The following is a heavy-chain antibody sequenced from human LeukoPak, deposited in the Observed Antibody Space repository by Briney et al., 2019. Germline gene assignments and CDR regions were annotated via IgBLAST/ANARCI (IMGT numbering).Heavy chain of an antibody. J-gene: IGHJ4*02. D-gene: IGHD3-3*01. Sequence: SETLSLTCTVYGGSFSHNYCHWIRQPPGKGLECIGEIHPSGTTTYNPSLESRVSISVDTPNNQFSLRLAAVPAADTALYYCARGVDSAKVGYWGRGTLVTVS. CDR2: IHPSGTT. V-gene: IGHV4-34*01. CDR3: ARGVDSAKVGY. CDR1: GGSFSHNY.